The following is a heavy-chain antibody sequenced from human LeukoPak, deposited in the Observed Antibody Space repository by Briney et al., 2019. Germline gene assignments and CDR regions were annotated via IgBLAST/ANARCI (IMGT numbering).Heavy chain of an antibody. CDR3: ARDILRYCSGGSCYSGY. CDR2: IWYDGSNK. D-gene: IGHD2-15*01. J-gene: IGHJ4*02. Sequence: HPGGSLRLSCAASGFTFSSYGMHWVRQVPGKGLEWVAVIWYDGSNKYYADSVKGRFTISRDNSKNTLYLQMNSLRAEDTAVYYCARDILRYCSGGSCYSGYWGQGTLVTVSS. CDR1: GFTFSSYG. V-gene: IGHV3-33*01.